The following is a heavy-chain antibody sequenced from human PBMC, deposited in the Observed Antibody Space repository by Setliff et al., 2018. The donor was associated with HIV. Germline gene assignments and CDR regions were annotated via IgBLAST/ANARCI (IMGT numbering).Heavy chain of an antibody. CDR3: ATYAYGSGRLDY. D-gene: IGHD2-2*01. V-gene: IGHV3-23*01. Sequence: PGGSLRLSCAASGFTFSTYAMSWVRQAPGKGLEWVSAITSTAGTTYYADSVKGRFTVSRDNSKNTLYLQMNSLRAEDTAVYYCATYAYGSGRLDYWGQGTLVTVSS. CDR1: GFTFSTYA. CDR2: ITSTAGTT. J-gene: IGHJ4*02.